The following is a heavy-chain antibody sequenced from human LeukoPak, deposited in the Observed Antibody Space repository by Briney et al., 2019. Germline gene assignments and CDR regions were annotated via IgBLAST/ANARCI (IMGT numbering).Heavy chain of an antibody. V-gene: IGHV3-48*01. CDR3: ARGSSDYGDYVLGTFDY. Sequence: GGSLRLSCAASGFTFSSYSMNWVRQAPGKGLEWVSYISSSSSTIYYADSVKGRFTISRDNAKNSLYLKMNSLRAEDTAVYYCARGSSDYGDYVLGTFDYWGREPWSPSPQ. D-gene: IGHD4-17*01. J-gene: IGHJ4*02. CDR2: ISSSSSTI. CDR1: GFTFSSYS.